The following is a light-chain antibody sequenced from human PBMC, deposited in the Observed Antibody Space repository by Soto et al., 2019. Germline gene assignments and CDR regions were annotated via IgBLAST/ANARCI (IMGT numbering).Light chain of an antibody. Sequence: QSVLTQPPSASGTPGQRVTISCSGSSSSIGSNSVNWYQQHPRTAPKVLIYTNNHRPSGVPDRFSGSKSGTSASLAISGLQSEDEADYYCAAWDGSLNVYVFGTGTKLTVL. CDR3: AAWDGSLNVYV. J-gene: IGLJ1*01. CDR1: SSSIGSNS. V-gene: IGLV1-44*01. CDR2: TNN.